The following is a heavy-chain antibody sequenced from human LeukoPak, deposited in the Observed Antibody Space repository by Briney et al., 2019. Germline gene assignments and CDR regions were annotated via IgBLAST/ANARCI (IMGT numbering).Heavy chain of an antibody. CDR3: ARVVVLVRGASDHFDY. CDR2: IMHDGSDK. V-gene: IGHV3-7*05. J-gene: IGHJ4*02. CDR1: GFAFRSYW. D-gene: IGHD2-2*01. Sequence: GGSLRLSCAASGFAFRSYWMTWVRQAPGRGPEWVANIMHDGSDKYYADSVKGRFTISRDNAEDSLYLQMSSLRAEDTAVYYCARVVVLVRGASDHFDYWGQGTLVTVSS.